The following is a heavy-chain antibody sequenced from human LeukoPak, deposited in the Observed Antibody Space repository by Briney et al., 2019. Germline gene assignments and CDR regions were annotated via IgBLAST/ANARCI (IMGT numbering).Heavy chain of an antibody. V-gene: IGHV4-39*01. CDR1: GGSISSSSYY. CDR3: ARGYYDSSGYDFYYYYGMDV. CDR2: IYYSGST. D-gene: IGHD3-22*01. Sequence: SETLSLTCTVSGGSISSSSYYWGWIRQPPGKGLEWIGSIYYSGSTYYNPSLKSRVTISVDTSKNQFSLKLSSVTAADTAVYYCARGYYDSSGYDFYYYYGMDVWGQGTTVTVSS. J-gene: IGHJ6*02.